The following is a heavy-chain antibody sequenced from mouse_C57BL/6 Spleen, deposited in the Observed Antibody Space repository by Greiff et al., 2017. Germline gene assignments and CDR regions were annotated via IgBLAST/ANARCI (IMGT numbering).Heavy chain of an antibody. Sequence: VQLKESGPELVKPGASVKIPCKASGYTFTDYNMDWVKQSHGKSLEWIGDINPNNGGTIYNQKFKGKATLTVDKSSSTAYMELRSLTSEDTAVYYCAREGYSNYAYYFDYWGQGTTLTVSS. CDR1: GYTFTDYN. D-gene: IGHD2-5*01. J-gene: IGHJ2*01. CDR2: INPNNGGT. V-gene: IGHV1-18*01. CDR3: AREGYSNYAYYFDY.